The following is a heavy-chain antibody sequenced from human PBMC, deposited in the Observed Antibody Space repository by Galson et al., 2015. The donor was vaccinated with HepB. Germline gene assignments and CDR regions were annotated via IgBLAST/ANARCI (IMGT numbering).Heavy chain of an antibody. CDR1: SGSFSGYY. D-gene: IGHD4-17*01. CDR2: INHGGST. CDR3: ARAPPTTMTRPYYYHHGLDL. Sequence: ETLSLTCAVYSGSFSGYYWSWLRQPPGKGLEWIGEINHGGSTNYNPSLESRVTISGDSSKNQFSLKVSSVTAADTAVYYCARAPPTTMTRPYYYHHGLDLWGQGTTVTVSS. V-gene: IGHV4-34*01. J-gene: IGHJ6*02.